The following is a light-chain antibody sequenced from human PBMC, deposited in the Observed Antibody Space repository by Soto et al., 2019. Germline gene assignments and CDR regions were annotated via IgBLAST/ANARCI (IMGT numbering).Light chain of an antibody. J-gene: IGLJ1*01. CDR3: SSYTSSSTRV. V-gene: IGLV2-14*03. CDR2: EVS. CDR1: SIDVGAYDY. Sequence: QSVLTQPASVSGSPGRSITISCTGTSIDVGAYDYVSWYQQHPDKAPKLMIYEVSNRPSGVSNRFSGSKSVNTATLTISGLQADDEADYYCSSYTSSSTRVFGTGTKSPS.